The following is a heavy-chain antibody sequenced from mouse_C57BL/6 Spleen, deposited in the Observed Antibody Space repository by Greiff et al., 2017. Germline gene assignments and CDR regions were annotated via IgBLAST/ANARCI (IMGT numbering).Heavy chain of an antibody. J-gene: IGHJ2*01. Sequence: EVQLQQSGPVLVKPGASVKMSCKASGYTFTDYYMNWVKQSHGKSLEWIGVINPYNGGTSYNQKFKGKATLTVDKSSSTAYMELNSLTSEDSAVYYCAREVNWADYWGQGTTLTVSS. V-gene: IGHV1-19*01. CDR1: GYTFTDYY. CDR2: INPYNGGT. D-gene: IGHD4-1*01. CDR3: AREVNWADY.